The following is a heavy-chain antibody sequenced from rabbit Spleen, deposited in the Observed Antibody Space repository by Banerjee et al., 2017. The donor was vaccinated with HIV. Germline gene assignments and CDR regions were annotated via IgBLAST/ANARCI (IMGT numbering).Heavy chain of an antibody. J-gene: IGHJ4*01. V-gene: IGHV1S45*01. CDR3: ARDDGDASGYALPL. Sequence: QEQLEESGGDLVKPGASLTLTCTASGFSFIDYGIYWVRQAPGKGLEWIGYIWTGSSGTTYYASWARGRFTISKTSSTTVTLQMTSLTVADTATYLCARDDGDASGYALPLWGQGTLVTVS. CDR2: IWTGSSGTT. D-gene: IGHD1-1*01. CDR1: GFSFIDYG.